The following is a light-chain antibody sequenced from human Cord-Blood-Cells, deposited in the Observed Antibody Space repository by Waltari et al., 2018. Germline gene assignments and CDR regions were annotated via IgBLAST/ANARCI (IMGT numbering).Light chain of an antibody. Sequence: DIQMTQSPSTLSASVGDRVTITCRASQSIRSWLAWYWQKPGKAPKLRIYKASSLESGVPSMFSASGSGTEITVTISILQPDGFATYYCDQYNWTFGQGTKVEIE. CDR1: QSIRSW. CDR2: KAS. J-gene: IGKJ1*01. CDR3: DQYNWT. V-gene: IGKV1-5*03.